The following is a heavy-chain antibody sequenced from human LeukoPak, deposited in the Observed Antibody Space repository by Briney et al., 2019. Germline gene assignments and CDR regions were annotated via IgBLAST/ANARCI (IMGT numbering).Heavy chain of an antibody. J-gene: IGHJ1*01. V-gene: IGHV3-21*01. CDR1: GFTFSNYG. CDR2: ISSSSSYT. Sequence: GGSLRLPCAASGFTFSNYGMNWVRHAPGRGLEWVSSISSSSSYTYYSASMKGRFTISRDNANNSLYLQTNSLRAEDTAVYHCAGGPSSGWNKAAESFLYWGEGTLVTVSS. D-gene: IGHD6-19*01. CDR3: AGGPSSGWNKAAESFLY.